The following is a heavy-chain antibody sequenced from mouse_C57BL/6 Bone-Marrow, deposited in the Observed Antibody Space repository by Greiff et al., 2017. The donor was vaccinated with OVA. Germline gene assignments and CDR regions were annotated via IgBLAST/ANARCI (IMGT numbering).Heavy chain of an antibody. CDR1: EYEFPSHD. V-gene: IGHV5-2*01. J-gene: IGHJ4*01. CDR2: INSDGGST. Sequence: EVNVVESGGGLVQPGESLKLSCESNEYEFPSHDMSWVRKTPEKRLELVAAINSDGGSTYSPDTMERRFIISRDNTKKNLYLQMSSLRSEDTALYYCARHLYYDYDDAYAMDYWGQGTSVTVSS. CDR3: ARHLYYDYDDAYAMDY. D-gene: IGHD2-4*01.